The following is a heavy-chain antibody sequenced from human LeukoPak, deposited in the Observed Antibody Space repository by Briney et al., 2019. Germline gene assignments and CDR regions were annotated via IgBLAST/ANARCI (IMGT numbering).Heavy chain of an antibody. V-gene: IGHV3-33*01. CDR1: GFILSTHG. CDR3: ARDLSFGSLDF. J-gene: IGHJ4*02. D-gene: IGHD1-26*01. CDR2: MWYDGSRE. Sequence: GGSLRLSCAASGFILSTHGMHWVRQAPGKGLEWVAGMWYDGSREDYADSVKGRFTISRDMSKNTLNLQMSSLRVEDTATFYCARDLSFGSLDFRGQGTLVTVSS.